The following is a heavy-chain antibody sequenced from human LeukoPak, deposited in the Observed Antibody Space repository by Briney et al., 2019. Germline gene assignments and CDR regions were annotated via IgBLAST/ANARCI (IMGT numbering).Heavy chain of an antibody. CDR3: AKDGRRVTHKKSSGWYEGVY. V-gene: IGHV3-30*18. CDR1: GFTFSSYG. CDR2: ISYDGSNK. D-gene: IGHD6-19*01. J-gene: IGHJ4*02. Sequence: GGSLRLSCAASGFTFSSYGMPWVRQAPGKGLEWVAVISYDGSNKYYADSVKGRFTISRDNSKNTLYLQMNSLRAEDTAVYYCAKDGRRVTHKKSSGWYEGVYWGQGTLVTVSS.